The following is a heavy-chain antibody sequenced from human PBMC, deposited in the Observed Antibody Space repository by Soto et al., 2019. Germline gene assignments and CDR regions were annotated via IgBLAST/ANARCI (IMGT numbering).Heavy chain of an antibody. CDR2: ISVHNGNT. V-gene: IGHV1-18*01. CDR3: ARDLHLGLWDY. J-gene: IGHJ4*02. D-gene: IGHD7-27*01. CDR1: GYTFTSYG. Sequence: QVQLVQSGAEVKKPGASVKVSCKASGYTFTSYGISWVRQAPGQGLEWMGWISVHNGNTKNAQKLQGRVTMTTDTSPSTAHKEPRSPRSDHTAVYYWARDLHLGLWDYWGQGTPVTVPS.